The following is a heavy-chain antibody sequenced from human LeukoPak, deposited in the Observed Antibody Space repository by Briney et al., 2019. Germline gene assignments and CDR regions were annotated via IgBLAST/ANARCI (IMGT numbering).Heavy chain of an antibody. Sequence: GGSLRLSCAASGFTVSTNYMSWVRQAPGKGLEWVSVIYSGGSTYYADSVKDRFTISRDNSKNTLYLQMNSLRAEDTAVYYCAKDRRGAFDYWGQGTLVTVSS. CDR2: IYSGGST. CDR1: GFTVSTNY. J-gene: IGHJ4*02. CDR3: AKDRRGAFDY. V-gene: IGHV3-66*01. D-gene: IGHD3-10*01.